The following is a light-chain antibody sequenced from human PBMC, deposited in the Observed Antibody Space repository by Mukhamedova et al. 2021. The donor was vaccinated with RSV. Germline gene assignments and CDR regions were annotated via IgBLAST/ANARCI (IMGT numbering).Light chain of an antibody. J-gene: IGKJ2*01. Sequence: WYQRRVHGKAPDLLIFAASRLQDGVPSRFSGSGSGTEFTLTINSLQAEDFATYYCQQANSFPRSFGQGTNVEIK. V-gene: IGKV1-12*01. CDR2: AAS. CDR3: QQANSFPRS.